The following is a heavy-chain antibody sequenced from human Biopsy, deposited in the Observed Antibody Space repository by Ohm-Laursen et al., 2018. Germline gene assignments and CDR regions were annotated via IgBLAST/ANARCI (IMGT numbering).Heavy chain of an antibody. V-gene: IGHV1-46*01. J-gene: IGHJ4*02. CDR1: GYSFTSYY. D-gene: IGHD6-19*01. Sequence: SVKVSCKASGYSFTSYYMHWVRQAPGQGLEWMGMINPSGSTTSYPQIFQGRVTMTRDTSKSTVYMELSSLRSADTAVYFCARDTGWYGDLYYFDYWGQGTLVTVSS. CDR2: INPSGSTT. CDR3: ARDTGWYGDLYYFDY.